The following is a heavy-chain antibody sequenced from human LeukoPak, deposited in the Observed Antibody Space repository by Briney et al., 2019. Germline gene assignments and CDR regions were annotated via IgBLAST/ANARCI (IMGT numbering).Heavy chain of an antibody. V-gene: IGHV3-48*03. CDR1: GFTFSSYE. D-gene: IGHD4/OR15-4a*01. CDR2: ISSSGSTI. CDR3: ARRAGAYSQPYDY. Sequence: PGGSLRLSCAASGFTFSSYEMNWVRQAPGKGLEWVSYISSSGSTIYYADSVKGRFTISRDNAKNTLYLQMNSLRAEDTAVYYCARRAGAYSQPYDYWGQGTLVTVSS. J-gene: IGHJ4*02.